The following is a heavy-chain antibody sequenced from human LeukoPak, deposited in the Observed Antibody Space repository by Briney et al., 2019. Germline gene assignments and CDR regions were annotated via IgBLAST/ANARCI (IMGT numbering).Heavy chain of an antibody. CDR2: IYPGDSDT. CDR3: ARHEITMVRGVTDYYGMDV. CDR1: GYSFTSYW. J-gene: IGHJ6*04. D-gene: IGHD3-10*01. V-gene: IGHV5-51*01. Sequence: GESLKISCKGSGYSFTSYWIGWVRQMPGKGLEWMGIIYPGDSDTRYSPSFQGQVTISADKSISTAYLQWSSLKASDTAMYYCARHEITMVRGVTDYYGMDVWGKGTTVTVSS.